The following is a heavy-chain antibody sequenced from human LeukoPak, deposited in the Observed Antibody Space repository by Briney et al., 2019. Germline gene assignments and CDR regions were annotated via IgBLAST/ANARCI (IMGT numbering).Heavy chain of an antibody. CDR1: GGSFSGYY. Sequence: PSETLSLTCAVYGGSFSGYYWSWIRQPPGKGLEWIGEINHSGSTNYNPSLKSRVTISVDTSNNQFSLRLGSVTAADTAVYHCARHCCSGPAKRVFDIWGQGTMVTVSS. J-gene: IGHJ3*02. CDR3: ARHCCSGPAKRVFDI. D-gene: IGHD2-15*01. CDR2: INHSGST. V-gene: IGHV4-34*01.